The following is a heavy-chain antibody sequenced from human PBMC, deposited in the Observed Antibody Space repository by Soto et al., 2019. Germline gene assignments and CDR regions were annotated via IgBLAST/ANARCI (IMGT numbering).Heavy chain of an antibody. J-gene: IGHJ6*02. D-gene: IGHD3-3*01. Sequence: RLSCAASGITFTNAWMSWVRQVPGKGLEWVGRIKSKTHGGTTDYAAPVKGRFTISRDDSKNTLYLQMNSLKTEDTAVYYCSTDSRFLEWSSYYYGMDVWGPGTTVTVSS. CDR2: IKSKTHGGTT. CDR3: STDSRFLEWSSYYYGMDV. V-gene: IGHV3-15*01. CDR1: GITFTNAW.